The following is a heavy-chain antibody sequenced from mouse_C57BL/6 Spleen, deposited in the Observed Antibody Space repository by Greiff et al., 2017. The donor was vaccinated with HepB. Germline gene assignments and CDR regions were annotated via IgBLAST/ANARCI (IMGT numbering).Heavy chain of an antibody. CDR3: TGGEN. CDR2: IRLKSDNYAT. Sequence: EVKVEESGGGLVQPGGSMKLSCVASGFTFSNYWMNWVRQSPEKGLEWVAQIRLKSDNYATHYAESVKGRFTISRDDSKSSVYLQMNNLRAEDTGIYYCTGGENWGQGTLVTVSA. CDR1: GFTFSNYW. V-gene: IGHV6-3*01. J-gene: IGHJ3*01.